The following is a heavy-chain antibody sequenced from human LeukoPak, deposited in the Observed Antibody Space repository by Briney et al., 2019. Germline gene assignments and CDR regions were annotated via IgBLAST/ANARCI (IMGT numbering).Heavy chain of an antibody. CDR3: ARGRGRIAAAGYYYMDV. J-gene: IGHJ6*03. V-gene: IGHV1-69*06. D-gene: IGHD6-13*01. CDR2: IIPIFGTA. Sequence: SVKVSCKASGYTFTSYGISWVRQAPGQGLEWMGGIIPIFGTANYAQKFQGRVTITADKSTSTAYMELSSLRSEDTAVYYCARGRGRIAAAGYYYMDVWGKGTTVTVSS. CDR1: GYTFTSYG.